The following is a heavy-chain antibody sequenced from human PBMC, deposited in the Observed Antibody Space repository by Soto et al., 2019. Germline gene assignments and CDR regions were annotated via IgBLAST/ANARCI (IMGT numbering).Heavy chain of an antibody. CDR3: AKASSGSGWSLYYMDV. D-gene: IGHD6-19*01. CDR1: GFTFSSYA. CDR2: ISGSGGST. V-gene: IGHV3-23*01. Sequence: GGSLRLSCAASGFTFSSYAMSWVRQAPGKGLEWVSAISGSGGSTYYADSVKGRFTISRDNSKNTLYLQMNSLRAEDTAVYYCAKASSGSGWSLYYMDVWGKGTTVTVSS. J-gene: IGHJ6*03.